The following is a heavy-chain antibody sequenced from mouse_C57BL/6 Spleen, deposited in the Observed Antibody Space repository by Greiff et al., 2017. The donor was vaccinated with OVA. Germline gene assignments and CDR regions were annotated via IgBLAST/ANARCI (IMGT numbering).Heavy chain of an antibody. CDR3: ARRSEYDGYYFDY. D-gene: IGHD2-4*01. CDR2: IDPSDSET. CDR1: GYTFTSYW. V-gene: IGHV1-52*01. J-gene: IGHJ2*01. Sequence: QVQLQQPGAELVRPGSSVKLSCKASGYTFTSYWMHWVKQRPIQGLEWIGNIDPSDSETHYNQKFKDKATLTVDKSSSTAYMQLSSLTSEDSAVYDCARRSEYDGYYFDYWGQGTTLTVSS.